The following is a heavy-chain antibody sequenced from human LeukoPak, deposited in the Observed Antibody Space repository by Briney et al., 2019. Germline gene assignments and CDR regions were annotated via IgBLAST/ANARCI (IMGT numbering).Heavy chain of an antibody. V-gene: IGHV3-53*01. J-gene: IGHJ4*02. CDR3: ARGPGYISGWYYFDY. CDR1: GFTVSSNY. CDR2: IYGGGTT. D-gene: IGHD6-13*01. Sequence: GGSLRLSCAASGFTVSSNYMSWVRQAPGKGLEWVSFIYGGGTTYSADSVKGRFTISRHNFKHTLFLQMTSLRAEDTAVYYCARGPGYISGWYYFDYWGQGTLVTVSS.